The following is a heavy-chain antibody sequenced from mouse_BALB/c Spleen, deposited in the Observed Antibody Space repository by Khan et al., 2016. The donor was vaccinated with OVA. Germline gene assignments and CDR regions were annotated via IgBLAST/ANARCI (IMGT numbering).Heavy chain of an antibody. V-gene: IGHV14-3*02. J-gene: IGHJ2*01. CDR3: ARMARK. Sequence: VRLQQSGAELVKSGATVKLSCTASGLNINDTYMHWLKQWPEQGLEWIGSIDPPNGNTKYHPNIQGKATITDDTTSNTAYLQHCSLTSEDTAVYYCARMARKWGQGTTLTVSS. CDR1: GLNINDTY. CDR2: IDPPNGNT.